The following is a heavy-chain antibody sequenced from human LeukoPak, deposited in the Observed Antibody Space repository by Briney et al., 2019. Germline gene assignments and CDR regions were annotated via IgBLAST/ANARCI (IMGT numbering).Heavy chain of an antibody. D-gene: IGHD3-22*01. CDR1: GGSFSGYY. CDR2: IYYSGST. Sequence: SETLSLTCAVYGGSFSGYYWSWIRQPPGKGLEWIGYIYYSGSTNYNPSLKSRVTISVDTSKNQFSLKLSSVTAADTAVYYCARGDYDSSGYYYSLQYYFDYWGQGTLVTVSS. J-gene: IGHJ4*02. V-gene: IGHV4-59*01. CDR3: ARGDYDSSGYYYSLQYYFDY.